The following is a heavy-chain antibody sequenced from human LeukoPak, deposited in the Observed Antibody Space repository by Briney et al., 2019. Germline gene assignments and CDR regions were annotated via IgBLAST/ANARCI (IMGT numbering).Heavy chain of an antibody. V-gene: IGHV4-61*08. D-gene: IGHD6-19*01. CDR1: GGSISSGGYY. CDR2: IYYSGST. Sequence: SETLSLTCTVSGGSISSGGYYWSWIRQPPGKGLEWIGYIYYSGSTNYNPSLKSRVTISVDTSKNQFSLKLSSVTAADTAVYYCARQTQWLDAFDIWGQGAMVTVSS. CDR3: ARQTQWLDAFDI. J-gene: IGHJ3*02.